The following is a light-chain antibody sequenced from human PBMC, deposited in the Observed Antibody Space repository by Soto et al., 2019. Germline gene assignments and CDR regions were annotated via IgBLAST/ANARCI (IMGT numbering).Light chain of an antibody. CDR3: GTWDSSLSVVV. CDR2: GNM. CDR1: SSNIGAGYD. J-gene: IGLJ2*01. Sequence: QSVLTQPPSVSGAPGQRVTISCTGSSSNIGAGYDVQWYQQLPGTAPKLLIYGNMNRPSGVPDRFSGSKSGTSASLAITGLQAEDEADYYCGTWDSSLSVVVFGGGTKVTAL. V-gene: IGLV1-40*01.